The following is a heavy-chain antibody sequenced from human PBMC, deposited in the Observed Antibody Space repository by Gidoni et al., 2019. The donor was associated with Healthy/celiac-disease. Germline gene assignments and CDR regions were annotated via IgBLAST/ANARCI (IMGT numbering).Heavy chain of an antibody. Sequence: EVQLVESGGGLVKPGGSLRLSCAASGSTFSSYSMNWVRQAPGKGLEWFSSISSSSSYIYYANSVKGRFTISRDNAKNSLYLQMNSLRAEDTAVYYCARDSEAYSDFDYWGQGTLVTVSS. CDR1: GSTFSSYS. CDR2: ISSSSSYI. V-gene: IGHV3-21*01. D-gene: IGHD5-18*01. J-gene: IGHJ4*02. CDR3: ARDSEAYSDFDY.